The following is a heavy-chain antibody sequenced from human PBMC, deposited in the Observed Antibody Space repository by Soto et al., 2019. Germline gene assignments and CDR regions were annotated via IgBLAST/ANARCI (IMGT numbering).Heavy chain of an antibody. J-gene: IGHJ4*02. D-gene: IGHD6-6*01. Sequence: SETLSLTCAVYGGSFRCYYWSWIRQPPGKGLEWIGEINHSGSTNYNPSLKSRVTISVDTSKNQFSLKLSSVTAADTAVYYCARTPSSIAAHYFDYWGQGTLVTVSS. CDR3: ARTPSSIAAHYFDY. CDR2: INHSGST. CDR1: GGSFRCYY. V-gene: IGHV4-34*01.